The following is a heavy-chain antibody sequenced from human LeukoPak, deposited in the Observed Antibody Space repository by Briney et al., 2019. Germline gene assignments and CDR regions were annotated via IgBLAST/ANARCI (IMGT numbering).Heavy chain of an antibody. J-gene: IGHJ3*02. V-gene: IGHV5-51*01. CDR1: GCSFTSYW. D-gene: IGHD3-10*01. CDR2: IYPGDSDT. CDR3: ARQLWFGESDDAFDI. Sequence: GESLKISCKGSGCSFTSYWIGWVRQMPGKGLEWMGIIYPGDSDTRYSPSFQGQVTISADKSISTAYLQWSSLKASDTAMYYCARQLWFGESDDAFDIWGQGTMVTVSS.